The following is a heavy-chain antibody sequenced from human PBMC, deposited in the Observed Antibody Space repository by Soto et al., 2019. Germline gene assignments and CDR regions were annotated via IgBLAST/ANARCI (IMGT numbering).Heavy chain of an antibody. CDR2: IYHGGST. CDR1: GGSISSTNW. V-gene: IGHV4-4*02. J-gene: IGHJ4*02. D-gene: IGHD6-13*01. CDR3: SLKANSYSGSWYDPY. Sequence: LSLTCAVSGGSISSTNWWGWVRQPPGKGLGGIGEIYHGGSTNYNRSLKIRVTISIDKSKNQLSLNLTSVTAAATALYYCSLKANSYSGSWYDPYWGQGTRVTVSS.